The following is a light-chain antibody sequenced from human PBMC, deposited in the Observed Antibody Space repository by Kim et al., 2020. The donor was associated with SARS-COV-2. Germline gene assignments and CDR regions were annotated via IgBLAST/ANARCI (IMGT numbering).Light chain of an antibody. CDR2: GKN. Sequence: VAVGQTVRTTGQGDRLGSYYAAWNQQKPGQAPILVIEGKNSRPSGIPDRFAGSSSGNTVYLTIAGTQAGDEADYDCLDRDSNNNGLFGGGTQLTVL. CDR1: RLGSYY. V-gene: IGLV3-19*01. CDR3: LDRDSNNNGL. J-gene: IGLJ2*01.